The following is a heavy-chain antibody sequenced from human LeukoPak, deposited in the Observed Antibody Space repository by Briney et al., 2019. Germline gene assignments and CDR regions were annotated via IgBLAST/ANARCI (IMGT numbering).Heavy chain of an antibody. CDR3: AREHIVAGYMDV. D-gene: IGHD2-21*01. J-gene: IGHJ6*03. Sequence: PSETLSLTCTVSGGSISSGSYYWSWIRQPAGKGLEWIGRIYTSGSTNYNPSLKSRVTISVDTSKNQFSLKLSSVTAADTAVYYCAREHIVAGYMDVWGKGTTVTVSS. CDR1: GGSISSGSYY. V-gene: IGHV4-61*02. CDR2: IYTSGST.